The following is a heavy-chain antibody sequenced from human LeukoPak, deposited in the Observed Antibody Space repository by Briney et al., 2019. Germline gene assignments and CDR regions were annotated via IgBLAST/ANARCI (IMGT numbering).Heavy chain of an antibody. J-gene: IGHJ4*02. CDR2: IYTSGST. Sequence: NPSETLSLTCTVSGGSISSGGSYWSWIRQPAGKGLEWVGHIYTSGSTNYNPSLKSRVTISVDMSKNRFSLKLSSVTAADTAVYYCASPLFCSGTGCYDSWGQGTLVTVSS. CDR3: ASPLFCSGTGCYDS. V-gene: IGHV4-61*09. D-gene: IGHD2-2*01. CDR1: GGSISSGGSY.